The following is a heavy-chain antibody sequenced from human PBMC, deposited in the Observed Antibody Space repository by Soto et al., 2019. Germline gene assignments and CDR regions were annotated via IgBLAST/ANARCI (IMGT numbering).Heavy chain of an antibody. V-gene: IGHV4-39*01. D-gene: IGHD6-13*01. CDR2: IYYSGST. J-gene: IGHJ6*02. Sequence: SETLSLTCTVSGGSISSSSYYWGWIRQPPGKGLEWIGSIYYSGSTYYNPSLKGRVTISVDTSKNQFSLKLSSVTAADTAVYYCARHDSSSWGNYYYGMDVWGQGTTVTVSS. CDR1: GGSISSSSYY. CDR3: ARHDSSSWGNYYYGMDV.